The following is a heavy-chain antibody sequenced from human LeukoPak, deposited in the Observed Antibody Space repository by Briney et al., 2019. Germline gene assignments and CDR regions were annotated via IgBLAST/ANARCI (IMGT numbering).Heavy chain of an antibody. J-gene: IGHJ3*01. CDR2: IYYSGST. CDR1: GGSISSYY. D-gene: IGHD1-1*01. V-gene: IGHV4-59*12. CDR3: ARDVHVYGNAFGV. Sequence: SETLSLTCTVSGGSISSYYWSWIRQPPGKGLEWIGYIYYSGSTNYNPSLKNRITISVDTSTNQFSLKLSSVTASDTAMYYCARDVHVYGNAFGVWGQGTMVTVSS.